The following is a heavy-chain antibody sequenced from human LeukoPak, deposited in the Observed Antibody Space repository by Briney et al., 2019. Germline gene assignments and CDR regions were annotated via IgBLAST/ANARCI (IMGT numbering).Heavy chain of an antibody. CDR3: ARVNCSGGSCFGSGGMGV. CDR1: GFTFSSDS. Sequence: GGSLRLSCAASGFTFSSDSMNWVRQAPGKGLEWVSSISSSSDYIYYADSVKGRFTISRDNAKNSLYLQMNSLRAEDTAVYYCARVNCSGGSCFGSGGMGVWGQGTTVTVSS. D-gene: IGHD2-15*01. V-gene: IGHV3-21*01. CDR2: ISSSSDYI. J-gene: IGHJ6*02.